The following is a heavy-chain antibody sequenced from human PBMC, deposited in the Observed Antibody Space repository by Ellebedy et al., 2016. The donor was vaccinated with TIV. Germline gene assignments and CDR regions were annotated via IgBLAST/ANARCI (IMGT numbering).Heavy chain of an antibody. CDR3: ARHMTLTLTPPGLPID. D-gene: IGHD4-11*01. Sequence: GESLKISCKGSGYSFPSYWIGWVRQMPGKGLEWMGTIYPGDSDSRYSPSFRGPVTNSADKSISTAYLHWTSLKASDTAIYFCARHMTLTLTPPGLPIDWGQGTLVTVSS. CDR1: GYSFPSYW. J-gene: IGHJ4*02. V-gene: IGHV5-51*01. CDR2: IYPGDSDS.